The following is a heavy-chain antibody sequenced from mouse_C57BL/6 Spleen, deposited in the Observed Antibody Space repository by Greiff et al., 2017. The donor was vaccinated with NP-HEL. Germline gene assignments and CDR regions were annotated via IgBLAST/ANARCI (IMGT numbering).Heavy chain of an antibody. CDR1: GFTFSSYA. D-gene: IGHD1-1*01. J-gene: IGHJ2*01. CDR2: ISDGGSYT. Sequence: EVKLMESGGGLVKPGGSLKLSCAASGFTFSSYAMSWVRQTPEKRLEWVATISDGGSYTYYPDNVKGRFTISRDNAKNNLYLQMSHLKSEDTAMYYCARDIYYGSLDDWGQGTTLTVST. CDR3: ARDIYYGSLDD. V-gene: IGHV5-4*01.